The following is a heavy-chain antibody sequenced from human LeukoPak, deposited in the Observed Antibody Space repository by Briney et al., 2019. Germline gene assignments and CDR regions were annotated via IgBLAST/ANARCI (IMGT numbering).Heavy chain of an antibody. D-gene: IGHD6-13*01. CDR1: GDSISNYY. Sequence: PSETLSLTCTVSGDSISNYYWSWIRQPPGKGLEWIGYIYYSGSTNYNPSLKSRVTISVDTSKNQFSLKLSSVTAADTAVYYCAREVVAAPGTVDYWGQGTLVTVSS. CDR3: AREVVAAPGTVDY. J-gene: IGHJ4*01. V-gene: IGHV4-59*01. CDR2: IYYSGST.